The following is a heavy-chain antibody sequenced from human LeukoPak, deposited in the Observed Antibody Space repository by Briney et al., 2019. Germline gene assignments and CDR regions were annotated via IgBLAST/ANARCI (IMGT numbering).Heavy chain of an antibody. CDR1: GFTFSSYS. J-gene: IGHJ3*02. CDR2: ISCSSSTI. CDR3: ARVPQGAAAGRGAFDI. V-gene: IGHV3-48*01. D-gene: IGHD6-13*01. Sequence: GGSLRLSCAASGFTFSSYSMNWVRQAPGKGLEWVSYISCSSSTIYYADSVKGRSTISRDNAKNSLYLQMNSLRAEDTAVYYCARVPQGAAAGRGAFDIWGQGTMVTVSS.